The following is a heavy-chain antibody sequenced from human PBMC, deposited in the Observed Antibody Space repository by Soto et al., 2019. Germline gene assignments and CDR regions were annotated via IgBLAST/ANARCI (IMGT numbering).Heavy chain of an antibody. D-gene: IGHD1-26*01. CDR1: GYTFTDYH. CDR3: ARVPILGPTGDFDY. Sequence: QVHLVQSGAEVKRPGDSVKVSCQASGYTFTDYHIHWVRQAPGQGLEWMGRVTPRSGEVYYSPKFQGRVTLTRDTSRSTAYMELTTLKFDDTAVFYCARVPILGPTGDFDYCGQGTLATVSS. V-gene: IGHV1-2*02. CDR2: VTPRSGEV. J-gene: IGHJ4*02.